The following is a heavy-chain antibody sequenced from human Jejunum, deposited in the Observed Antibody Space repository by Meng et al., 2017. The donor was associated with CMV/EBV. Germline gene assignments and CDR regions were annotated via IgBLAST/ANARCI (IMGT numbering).Heavy chain of an antibody. CDR1: EVRFSSHN. V-gene: IGHV3-21*06. CDR3: ANQMPWNYYYGMEL. D-gene: IGHD3-10*01. Sequence: SEVRFSSHNWNWVRQAPGKGLEWVASISATGTYIYYADPMKGRFTISRDNAKNSLFLQMNSLRVEDTAVYYCANQMPWNYYYGMELWGQGTTVTVSS. J-gene: IGHJ6*02. CDR2: ISATGTYI.